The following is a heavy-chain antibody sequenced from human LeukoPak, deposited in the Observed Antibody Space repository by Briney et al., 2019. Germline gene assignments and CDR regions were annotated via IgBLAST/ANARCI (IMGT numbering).Heavy chain of an antibody. CDR1: GGSISSYY. J-gene: IGHJ4*02. Sequence: SEXLSLTCTVSGGSISSYYWSWIRQPPGKGLEWIGYIYYSGSTNYNPSLTSRVTISVDTSKNQFSLKLSSVTAADTAVYYCARLNNGSYYGLVDYWGQGTLVTVSS. CDR2: IYYSGST. V-gene: IGHV4-59*01. D-gene: IGHD1-26*01. CDR3: ARLNNGSYYGLVDY.